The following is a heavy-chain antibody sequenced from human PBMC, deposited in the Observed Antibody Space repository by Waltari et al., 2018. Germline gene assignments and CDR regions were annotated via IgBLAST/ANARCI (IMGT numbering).Heavy chain of an antibody. D-gene: IGHD1-20*01. CDR2: LSASGSST. CDR3: ASNWFDAFDI. Sequence: EVQLLETGGGWVQPGGSLRRSCAASGLSFSTYAMTWVRQAPGKGLEWVTSLSASGSSTYYADSVKGRFTISRDNSKNTLYLQMSSPRAEDTAVYYCASNWFDAFDIWGQGTKVTVSS. V-gene: IGHV3-23*01. J-gene: IGHJ3*02. CDR1: GLSFSTYA.